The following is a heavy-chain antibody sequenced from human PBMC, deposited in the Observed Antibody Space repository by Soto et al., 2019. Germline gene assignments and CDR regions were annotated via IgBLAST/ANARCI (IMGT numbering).Heavy chain of an antibody. J-gene: IGHJ1*01. CDR3: TRDPVGRPQY. CDR2: IRETGTSM. V-gene: IGHV3-11*01. D-gene: IGHD1-26*01. Sequence: PGVSLRLSXAASGFTFKDYYMTWIRQAPGEGLQWVAYIRETGTSMDYAESVKGRFTVSSDNAKNLLYLHMSSLRAADTAVYYFTRDPVGRPQYRGQGSLGTVAS. CDR1: GFTFKDYY.